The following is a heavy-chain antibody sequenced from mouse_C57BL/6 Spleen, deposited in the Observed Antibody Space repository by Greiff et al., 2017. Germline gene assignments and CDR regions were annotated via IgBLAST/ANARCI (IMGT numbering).Heavy chain of an antibody. CDR1: GYTFTSYW. D-gene: IGHD1-1*01. J-gene: IGHJ3*01. CDR3: AILTTVVSEGFAY. V-gene: IGHV1-64*01. Sequence: QFKLKQPGAELVKPGASVKLSCKASGYTFTSYWLPWVKQRPGQGLEWIGMIHPNSGSPNYNEKFKSKATLTVDKSSSTAYMQLISLTAEDSAVDYWAILTTVVSEGFAYWGQGTLVTVSA. CDR2: IHPNSGSP.